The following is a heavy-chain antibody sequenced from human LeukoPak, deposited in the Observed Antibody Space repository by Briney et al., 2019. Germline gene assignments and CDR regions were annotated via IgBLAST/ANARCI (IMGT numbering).Heavy chain of an antibody. CDR3: ARCSGAKDAFDI. J-gene: IGHJ3*02. V-gene: IGHV3-23*01. CDR2: ISGSVGST. Sequence: QPGGSLRLSCAASGFTFSSYAMSWVRQAPGKGLEWVSAISGSVGSTYYAYSVKGRFTISRDNSKNTLYLQMTSLRAEDKAVSYCARCSGAKDAFDIWGQGTMVTVSS. D-gene: IGHD2-8*01. CDR1: GFTFSSYA.